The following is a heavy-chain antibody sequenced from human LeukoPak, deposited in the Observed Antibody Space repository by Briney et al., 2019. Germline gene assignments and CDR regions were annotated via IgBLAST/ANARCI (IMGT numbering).Heavy chain of an antibody. CDR3: ARTVVPAALRTWYYGMDV. CDR2: IIPIFGTA. CDR1: GGTFSSYA. Sequence: GASVNVSCKASGGTFSSYAISWVRQAPGQGLEWMGGIIPIFGTANYAQKFQGRVTITADESTSTAYMELSSLRSEDTAVYYCARTVVPAALRTWYYGMDVWGQGTTVTVSS. J-gene: IGHJ6*02. D-gene: IGHD2-2*01. V-gene: IGHV1-69*13.